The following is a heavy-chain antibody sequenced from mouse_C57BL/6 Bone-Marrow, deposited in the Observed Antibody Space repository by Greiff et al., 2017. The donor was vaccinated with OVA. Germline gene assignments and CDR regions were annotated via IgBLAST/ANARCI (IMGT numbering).Heavy chain of an antibody. CDR1: GFYINVDY. D-gene: IGHD2-1*01. Sequence: EAQLQQSGAELVRRGASGMLSCTVSGFYINVDYMHWVQERPEPGQEWLGWIDPENGDSEYASKFQGKATIAADTSSNTAYLKLSSLAAEDTAVYYCTSYGNFDYWGQGTTLTVSS. CDR3: TSYGNFDY. CDR2: IDPENGDS. J-gene: IGHJ2*01. V-gene: IGHV14-4*01.